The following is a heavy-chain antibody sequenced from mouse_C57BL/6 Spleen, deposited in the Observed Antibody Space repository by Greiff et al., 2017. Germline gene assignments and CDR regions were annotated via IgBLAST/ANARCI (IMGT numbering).Heavy chain of an antibody. J-gene: IGHJ3*01. CDR2: ISYDGSN. D-gene: IGHD1-1*01. CDR3: ARDPYYYGSSPFAY. CDR1: GYSITSGYY. V-gene: IGHV3-6*01. Sequence: EVKLQESGPGLVKPSQSLSLTCSVTGYSITSGYYWNWIRQFPGNKLEWMGYISYDGSNNYNPSLKNRISITRDTSKNQFFLKLNSVTTEDTATYYCARDPYYYGSSPFAYWGQGTLVTVSA.